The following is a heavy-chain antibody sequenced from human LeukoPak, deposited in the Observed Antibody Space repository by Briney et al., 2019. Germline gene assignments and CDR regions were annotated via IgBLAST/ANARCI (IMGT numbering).Heavy chain of an antibody. D-gene: IGHD2-15*01. CDR3: ATEVPQCRHATCYFGWLDP. CDR2: ISADNGNT. J-gene: IGHJ5*02. V-gene: IGHV1-18*01. CDR1: GYNLTNYG. Sequence: ASVKVSCKTSGYNLTNYGISWVRQAPGQGLEWMAWISADNGNTNYAQKFQGRVTVTTDPSTTTVYLELRSLTSDDTAVYYCATEVPQCRHATCYFGWLDPWGQGTLVTVSS.